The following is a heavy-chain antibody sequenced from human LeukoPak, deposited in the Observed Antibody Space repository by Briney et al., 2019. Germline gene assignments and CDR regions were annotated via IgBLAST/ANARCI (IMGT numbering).Heavy chain of an antibody. Sequence: SETLPLTCTVSGGSISSYYWSWIRQPPGKGLEWIGYIYYSGSTNYNPSLKSRVTISVDTSKNQFSLKLSSVTAADTAVYYCAREKEATFDYWGQGTLVTVSS. V-gene: IGHV4-59*01. D-gene: IGHD5-12*01. CDR1: GGSISSYY. CDR2: IYYSGST. CDR3: AREKEATFDY. J-gene: IGHJ4*02.